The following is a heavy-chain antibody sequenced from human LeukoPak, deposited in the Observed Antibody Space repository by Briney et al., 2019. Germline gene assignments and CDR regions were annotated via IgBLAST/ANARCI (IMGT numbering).Heavy chain of an antibody. CDR1: GGSMSSYY. Sequence: PSETLSLTCTVSGGSMSSYYWSWIRQPPGKGLEWIGYIYYSGSTKYNPSLKSRVTISVDTSKDQFSLKLSSVTAADTAVYYCARGARAGYNLEPFDYWGQGTLVTVSS. V-gene: IGHV4-59*08. CDR3: ARGARAGYNLEPFDY. D-gene: IGHD5-24*01. CDR2: IYYSGST. J-gene: IGHJ4*02.